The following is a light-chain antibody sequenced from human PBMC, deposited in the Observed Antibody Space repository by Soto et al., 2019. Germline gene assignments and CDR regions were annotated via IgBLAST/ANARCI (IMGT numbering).Light chain of an antibody. J-gene: IGLJ2*01. Sequence: QAVVTQPPSASGSPGQSVTISCIGTRNDVGGFNYVSWYQQHPGKAPKLIIYEVSKRPSGVPDRFSGSKFGNTASLTVSGLQAEDEADYYCSSYVGSNNLVFSGGTKLTVL. CDR2: EVS. CDR3: SSYVGSNNLV. V-gene: IGLV2-8*01. CDR1: RNDVGGFNY.